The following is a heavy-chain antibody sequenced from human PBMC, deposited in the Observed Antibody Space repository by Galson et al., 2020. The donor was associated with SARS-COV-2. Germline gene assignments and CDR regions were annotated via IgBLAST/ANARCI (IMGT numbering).Heavy chain of an antibody. V-gene: IGHV4-59*01. CDR3: ARGFDY. Sequence: ASETLSLTCTVSGGSISSYYWRWIRQPPGKGLEWIGYIYYSGSTNYNPSLKSRVTISVDTSKNQFSLKLSSVTAADTAVYYCARGFDYWGQGTLVTVSS. CDR2: IYYSGST. J-gene: IGHJ4*02. CDR1: GGSISSYY.